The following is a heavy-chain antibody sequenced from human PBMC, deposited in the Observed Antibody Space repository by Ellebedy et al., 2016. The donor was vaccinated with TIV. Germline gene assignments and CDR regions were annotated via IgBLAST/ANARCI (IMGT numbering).Heavy chain of an antibody. CDR2: ISDSGLST. D-gene: IGHD3-10*01. V-gene: IGHV3-23*01. J-gene: IGHJ6*02. CDR1: GLSFSSYA. CDR3: TKAINSGNYYGMDV. Sequence: PGGSLRLSCAASGLSFSSYAMNWVRQAPGKGLEWVSTISDSGLSTYYAQSVRGRFIISRDNSENTVYLQMDSLRAEDTALYYCTKAINSGNYYGMDVWGQGTTVTVSS.